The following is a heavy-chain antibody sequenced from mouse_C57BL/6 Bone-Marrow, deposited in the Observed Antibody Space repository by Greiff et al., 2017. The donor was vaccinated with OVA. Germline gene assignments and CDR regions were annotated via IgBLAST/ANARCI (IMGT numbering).Heavy chain of an antibody. Sequence: VQLQQSDAELVKPGASVKISCKVSGYTFTDHTFHCLKQRPQQGLVWFGYILPRDGSTKYNEKLKGKATLTADTSTNTAYMQLNSMTSEDSAVYLGASARLRRRDMDYWGQGTAVTVSS. CDR3: ASARLRRRDMDY. J-gene: IGHJ4*01. CDR2: ILPRDGST. D-gene: IGHD2-2*01. CDR1: GYTFTDHT. V-gene: IGHV1-78*01.